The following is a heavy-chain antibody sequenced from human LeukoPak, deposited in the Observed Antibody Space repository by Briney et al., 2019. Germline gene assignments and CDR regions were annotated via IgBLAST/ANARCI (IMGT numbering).Heavy chain of an antibody. CDR3: ASSRFGGDYFDY. V-gene: IGHV4-59*01. CDR1: GGSISSYY. CDR2: IYYSGST. Sequence: SETLSLTCTVSGGSISSYYWSWIRQPPGKGLEWIGYIYYSGSTNYNPSLRSRVTISVDTSKNQFSLKLSSVTAADTAVYYCASSRFGGDYFDYWVQGTLVTVSS. J-gene: IGHJ4*02. D-gene: IGHD3-10*02.